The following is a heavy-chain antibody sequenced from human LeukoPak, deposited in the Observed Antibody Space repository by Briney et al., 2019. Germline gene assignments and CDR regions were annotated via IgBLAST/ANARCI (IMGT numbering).Heavy chain of an antibody. D-gene: IGHD3-3*01. Sequence: ASVKVSCKASGYTFTSYDINWVRQATGQGLEWMGWMNPNSGNTGYAQKFQGRVTITRNTSISTAYMELSSLRSEDTAVYYCASGEWRHDAFDIWGQGTMVTVSS. J-gene: IGHJ3*02. CDR3: ASGEWRHDAFDI. V-gene: IGHV1-8*03. CDR2: MNPNSGNT. CDR1: GYTFTSYD.